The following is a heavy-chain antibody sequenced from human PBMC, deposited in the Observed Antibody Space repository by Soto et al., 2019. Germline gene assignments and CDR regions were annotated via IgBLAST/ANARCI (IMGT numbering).Heavy chain of an antibody. D-gene: IGHD2-2*01. CDR3: ARATGSNHPFDY. J-gene: IGHJ4*02. CDR1: GFTFSTYW. CDR2: ISTDGSST. V-gene: IGHV3-74*01. Sequence: EVQLVESGGGLVQPGGALRHSCEATGFTFSTYWMHWVRQGPGKGLVWVSRISTDGSSTTYADSVKGRFTISRDNAKNTLYLQMNSLRAEDTAVYYCARATGSNHPFDYWGQGSLVTVSS.